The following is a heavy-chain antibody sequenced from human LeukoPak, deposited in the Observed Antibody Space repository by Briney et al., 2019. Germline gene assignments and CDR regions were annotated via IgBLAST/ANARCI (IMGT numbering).Heavy chain of an antibody. CDR2: VTGDGETT. CDR3: AKDYLGQLVMFDV. D-gene: IGHD6-13*01. Sequence: GGSLRLSCAASGFTFSSYAMSWVRQAPGKGLEWVSSVTGDGETTFYAGSVKGRFSVSRDNSRNTLFLTMNSLRVEDTALYYCAKDYLGQLVMFDVWGQGTMVTVSS. J-gene: IGHJ3*01. CDR1: GFTFSSYA. V-gene: IGHV3-23*01.